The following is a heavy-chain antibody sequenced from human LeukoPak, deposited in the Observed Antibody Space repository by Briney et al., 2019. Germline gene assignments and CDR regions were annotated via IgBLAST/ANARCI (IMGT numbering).Heavy chain of an antibody. Sequence: ASVKVSCKASGYTFTSYGISWVRQAPGQGLEWMGWISAYNGNTNYAQKFQGRVTITADESTSTAYMELSSLRSEDTAVYYCARGLRITIFGVAPGWFDPWGQGTLVTVSS. CDR1: GYTFTSYG. CDR2: ISAYNGNT. V-gene: IGHV1-18*01. J-gene: IGHJ5*02. D-gene: IGHD3-3*01. CDR3: ARGLRITIFGVAPGWFDP.